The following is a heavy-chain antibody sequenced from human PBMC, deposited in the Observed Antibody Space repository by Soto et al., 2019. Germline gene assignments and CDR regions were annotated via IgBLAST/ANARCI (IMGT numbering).Heavy chain of an antibody. CDR3: ARGYCGGGACYTPRDIWFYP. Sequence: NPSETLSLTCTVSGGSINSGTYYWGWIRQPPGKGLEWIGYSYNNGNTHYNPSLKSRVTISVDTSENQFSLKLSSVTAADTALYFCARGYCGGGACYTPRDIWFYPWGQGTLVTVSS. D-gene: IGHD2-8*02. CDR2: SYNNGNT. CDR1: GGSINSGTYY. J-gene: IGHJ5*02. V-gene: IGHV4-61*01.